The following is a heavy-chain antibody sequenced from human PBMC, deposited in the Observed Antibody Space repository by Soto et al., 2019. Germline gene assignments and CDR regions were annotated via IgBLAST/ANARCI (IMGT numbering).Heavy chain of an antibody. CDR2: IFYRGTT. V-gene: IGHV4-59*02. D-gene: IGHD3-22*01. CDR1: GGSVSGYY. Sequence: LTCTVSGGSVSGYYWSWIRQSPGKGLEWLGYIFYRGTTKYSPSVKGRVTISVDTSRNQFSLNLSSVTAADTAVYYCTRHAIIPKLQYGMDVWGQGTMVTVSS. CDR3: TRHAIIPKLQYGMDV. J-gene: IGHJ6*02.